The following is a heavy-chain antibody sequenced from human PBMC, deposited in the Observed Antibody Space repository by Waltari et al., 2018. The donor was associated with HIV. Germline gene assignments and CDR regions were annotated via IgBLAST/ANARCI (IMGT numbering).Heavy chain of an antibody. CDR2: IGAAGDT. V-gene: IGHV3-13*01. CDR1: GFTFRSYD. CDR3: TRVATRSYFDS. J-gene: IGHJ4*01. Sequence: EVQLIESGGGFVQPGGSLRLLCAASGFTFRSYDLHWVRQISGGTPEGVSAIGAAGDTHYLGSVKGRFTISRDNAKSSLFLQMNSLRAEDTAVYYCTRVATRSYFDSWGHGTLVTVSS.